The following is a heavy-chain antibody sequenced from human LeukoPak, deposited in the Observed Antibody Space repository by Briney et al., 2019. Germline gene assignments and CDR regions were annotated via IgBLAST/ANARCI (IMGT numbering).Heavy chain of an antibody. CDR1: VYTFTVYY. V-gene: IGHV1-2*02. CDR2: INPNSGGT. Sequence: ASVTVSFTASVYTFTVYYMHWVRHGPGQGLEWMGWINPNSGGTNYAQTFQGRVTMTRDTSISTAYMKLSRLRSDDTAVYYCARWGGSVSSSWYDNWFDPWGQGTLVTVSS. D-gene: IGHD6-13*01. J-gene: IGHJ5*02. CDR3: ARWGGSVSSSWYDNWFDP.